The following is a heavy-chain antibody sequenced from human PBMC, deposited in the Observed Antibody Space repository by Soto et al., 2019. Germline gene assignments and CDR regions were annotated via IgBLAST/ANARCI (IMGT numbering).Heavy chain of an antibody. J-gene: IGHJ4*02. D-gene: IGHD3-22*01. CDR3: ARDYYDSSGVDY. CDR2: IIPIFGTA. CDR1: GGTFSSYA. Sequence: GASVQVSCKASGGTFSSYAISWVRQAPGQGLEWMGGIIPIFGTANYAQKFQGRVTITADESTSTAYMELSSLRSEDTAVYYCARDYYDSSGVDYWGQGTLVTVSS. V-gene: IGHV1-69*13.